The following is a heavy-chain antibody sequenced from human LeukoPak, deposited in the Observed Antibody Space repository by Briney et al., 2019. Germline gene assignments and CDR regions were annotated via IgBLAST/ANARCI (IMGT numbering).Heavy chain of an antibody. CDR3: ARVGDWNDLVY. D-gene: IGHD1-1*01. CDR1: GGSISPYY. J-gene: IGHJ4*02. Sequence: SETLSLTCTVSGGSISPYYWSWIRQTPGKGLEWIGYILYSGTTTNYSPSLKSRVTISVDTSKNQFSLKLSSVTAADTAVYYCARVGDWNDLVYWGQGTLVTVSS. CDR2: ILYSGTTT. V-gene: IGHV4-59*01.